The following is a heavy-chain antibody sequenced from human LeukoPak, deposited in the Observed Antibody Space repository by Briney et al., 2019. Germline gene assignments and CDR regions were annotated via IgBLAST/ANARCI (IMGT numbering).Heavy chain of an antibody. CDR3: TTAQQWELPAVGDFGY. Sequence: GGSLRLSCAASGFTFSNAWMSWVRQAPGKGLEWVGRIKSKTDGGTTDYAAPVKGRFTISRDDSKNTLYLQMNSLKTEDTAVYYCTTAQQWELPAVGDFGYWGQGTLVTVSS. V-gene: IGHV3-15*01. J-gene: IGHJ4*02. CDR2: IKSKTDGGTT. CDR1: GFTFSNAW. D-gene: IGHD1-26*01.